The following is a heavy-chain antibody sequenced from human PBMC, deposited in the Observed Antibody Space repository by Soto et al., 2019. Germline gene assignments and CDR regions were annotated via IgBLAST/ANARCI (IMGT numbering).Heavy chain of an antibody. D-gene: IGHD3-22*01. V-gene: IGHV3-23*01. CDR2: IIGSGGST. Sequence: GSLRLSCAASGFTFNSYAMSWVRQAPGKGLEWVSTIIGSGGSTYYADSVKGRFSVSRDNSKNTLYLQMNSLRAEDTAVYYCAKDRNYYDSSGYDYWGQGTLVTVSS. J-gene: IGHJ4*02. CDR3: AKDRNYYDSSGYDY. CDR1: GFTFNSYA.